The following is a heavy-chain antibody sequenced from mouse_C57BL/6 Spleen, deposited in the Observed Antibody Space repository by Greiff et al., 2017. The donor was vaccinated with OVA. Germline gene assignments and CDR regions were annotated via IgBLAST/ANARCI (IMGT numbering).Heavy chain of an antibody. J-gene: IGHJ4*01. CDR2: ISSGGDYI. V-gene: IGHV5-9-1*02. CDR3: TRERYDYDGRGYYYAMDY. D-gene: IGHD2-4*01. Sequence: EVKVVESGEGLVKPGGSLKLSCAASGFTFSSYATSWVRQTPEKRLEWVAYISSGGDYIYYADTVKGRFTISRDNARNTLYLQMSSLKSEDTAMYYCTRERYDYDGRGYYYAMDYWGQGTSVTVSS. CDR1: GFTFSSYA.